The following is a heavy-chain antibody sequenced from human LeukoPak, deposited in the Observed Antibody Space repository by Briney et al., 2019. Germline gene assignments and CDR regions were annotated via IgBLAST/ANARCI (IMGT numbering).Heavy chain of an antibody. V-gene: IGHV3-21*01. CDR1: GFTFSSYS. J-gene: IGHJ5*02. CDR2: ISSSSSYI. CDR3: AIFIFGYNWNDEIAQDNWFDP. D-gene: IGHD1-20*01. Sequence: PGGSLRLSCAASGFTFSSYSMNWVRQAPGKGLEWVSSISSSSSYIYYADSVKGRFTISRDNAKNSLYLQMNSLRAEDTAVYYCAIFIFGYNWNDEIAQDNWFDPWGQGTLVTVSS.